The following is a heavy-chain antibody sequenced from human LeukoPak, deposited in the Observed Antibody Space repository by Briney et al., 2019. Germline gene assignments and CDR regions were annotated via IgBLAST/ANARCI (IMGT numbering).Heavy chain of an antibody. D-gene: IGHD6-13*01. CDR1: GFAFSSYA. Sequence: GSLRLSCAASGFAFSSYAMTWVRQAPGKGLEWIGEINHSGSTNYNPSLKSRVTISVDTSKNQFSLKLSSVTAADTAVYYCARTKGQQRPSGFDYWGQGTLVAVSS. V-gene: IGHV4-34*01. J-gene: IGHJ4*02. CDR2: INHSGST. CDR3: ARTKGQQRPSGFDY.